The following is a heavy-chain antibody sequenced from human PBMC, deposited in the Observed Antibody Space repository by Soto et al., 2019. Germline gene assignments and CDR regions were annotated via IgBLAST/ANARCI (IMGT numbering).Heavy chain of an antibody. CDR2: MNPNSGNT. V-gene: IGHV1-8*01. CDR3: ARLKQDYAVA. J-gene: IGHJ5*02. CDR1: GYSFTRYA. D-gene: IGHD3-16*01. Sequence: QVQLVQCGAEVKKPGASVKVSCKASGYSFTRYAINWVRLASGQGLEWMGWMNPNSGNTAYAQKFQGRVTMTRNTSISTAYMELSSLRSEDTAVYYCARLKQDYAVAWGQGTLVTVSS.